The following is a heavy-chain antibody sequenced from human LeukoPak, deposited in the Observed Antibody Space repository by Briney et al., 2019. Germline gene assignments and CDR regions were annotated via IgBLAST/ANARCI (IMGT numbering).Heavy chain of an antibody. Sequence: GGSLRLSCAASGFTFSSYGMHWVRQAPGKGLEWVAVIWYDGSNKYYADSVKGRFTISRDNSKSTLYLQMNSLRAEDTAVYYCAKDGVEMATIFFDYWGQGTLVTVSS. CDR2: IWYDGSNK. J-gene: IGHJ4*02. D-gene: IGHD5-24*01. CDR1: GFTFSSYG. CDR3: AKDGVEMATIFFDY. V-gene: IGHV3-33*06.